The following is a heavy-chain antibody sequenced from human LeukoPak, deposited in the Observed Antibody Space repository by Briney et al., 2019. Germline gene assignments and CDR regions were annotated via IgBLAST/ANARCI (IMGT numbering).Heavy chain of an antibody. CDR3: AREYYYDSSGYSPDAFDI. Sequence: GVSVKVSCKASGYTFTSYYMHWVRQAPGQGLEWMGIINPSGGSTSYAQKFQGRVTMTRDTSTSTVYMELSSLRSEDTAVYYCAREYYYDSSGYSPDAFDIWGQGTMVTVSS. CDR1: GYTFTSYY. V-gene: IGHV1-46*01. D-gene: IGHD3-22*01. J-gene: IGHJ3*02. CDR2: INPSGGST.